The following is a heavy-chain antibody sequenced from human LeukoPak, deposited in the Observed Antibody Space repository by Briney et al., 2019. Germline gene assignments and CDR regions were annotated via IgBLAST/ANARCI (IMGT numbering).Heavy chain of an antibody. D-gene: IGHD6-13*01. Sequence: VASVKVSCKASGYTFTSYGISWVRQAPGQGLEWMGWISAYNGNTNYAQKLQGRVTMTTDTSTSTAYMELRSLRSDDTAVYYCARAGIAAAAHDYYYYYMDVWGKGTTVTVSS. CDR3: ARAGIAAAAHDYYYYYMDV. J-gene: IGHJ6*03. CDR1: GYTFTSYG. CDR2: ISAYNGNT. V-gene: IGHV1-18*01.